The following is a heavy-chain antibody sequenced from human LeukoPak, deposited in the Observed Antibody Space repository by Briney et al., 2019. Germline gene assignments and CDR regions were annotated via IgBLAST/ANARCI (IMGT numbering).Heavy chain of an antibody. CDR2: ISGRGGST. CDR1: GFTFSTYA. V-gene: IGHV3-23*01. J-gene: IGHJ5*02. CDR3: ARGDNWFDP. Sequence: GGSLRLSCAASGFTFSTYAMSWVRQAPGKGLEWVSSISGRGGSTYYADSVKGRFTISRDNAKNSLYLQMNSLRAEDTALYYCARGDNWFDPWGQGTLVTVSS.